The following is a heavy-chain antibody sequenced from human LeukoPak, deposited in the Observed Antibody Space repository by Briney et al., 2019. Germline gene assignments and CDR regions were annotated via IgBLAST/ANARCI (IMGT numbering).Heavy chain of an antibody. CDR2: IYYSGST. Sequence: PSETLSLTCTVSGGSISSYYRSWIRQPPGKGLDWLGYIYYSGSTNYNPSLKSRVTISVHTSKNQFSLKLSSVTAADTAVYYCAVAVAGRGYFDYWGQGTLVTVSS. CDR3: AVAVAGRGYFDY. CDR1: GGSISSYY. J-gene: IGHJ4*02. V-gene: IGHV4-59*01. D-gene: IGHD6-19*01.